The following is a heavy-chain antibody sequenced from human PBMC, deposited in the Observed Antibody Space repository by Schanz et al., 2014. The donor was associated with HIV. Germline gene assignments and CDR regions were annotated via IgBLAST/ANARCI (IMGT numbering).Heavy chain of an antibody. Sequence: QLVESGGGLIQPGGSLRLSCVFSGFTVSNNHLSWVRQAPGKGLEWVSIIYSAGTTYYTDSVKGRFTISRDNSKNTLYLQMTTLRTEDTAVYYCAKPEYDSSGNSQSHFDYWGRGTLVTVSS. CDR3: AKPEYDSSGNSQSHFDY. J-gene: IGHJ4*02. CDR2: IYSAGTT. CDR1: GFTVSNNH. V-gene: IGHV3-53*01. D-gene: IGHD3-22*01.